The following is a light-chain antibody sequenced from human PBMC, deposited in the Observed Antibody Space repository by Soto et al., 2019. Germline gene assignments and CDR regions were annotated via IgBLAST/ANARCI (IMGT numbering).Light chain of an antibody. CDR1: QSVSSN. Sequence: EIVMTQSPVTLSVSPGERATLSCRASQSVSSNLAWYQQKPGQAPNLLIYGAFTRATGIPARFSSTGSVTEFTLTISSLQSEDFALYYCQQYNDWHLTFGKGTKVEV. CDR2: GAF. CDR3: QQYNDWHLT. V-gene: IGKV3-15*01. J-gene: IGKJ1*01.